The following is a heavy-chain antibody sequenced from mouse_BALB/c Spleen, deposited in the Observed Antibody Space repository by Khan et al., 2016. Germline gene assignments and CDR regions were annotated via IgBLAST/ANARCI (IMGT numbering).Heavy chain of an antibody. Sequence: QVTLKESGPGILQPSQTLSLTCSFSGFSLNTYGIGVGWIRQPPGKGLEWLAHIWWNANNSYNTALKSRLTISKDTSNNQVFLKIASVDTADTGTYYCARIARWDGAFCGQGTLVTVSA. CDR3: ARIARWDGAF. CDR1: GFSLNTYGIG. D-gene: IGHD4-1*01. CDR2: IWWNANN. V-gene: IGHV8-11*01. J-gene: IGHJ3*01.